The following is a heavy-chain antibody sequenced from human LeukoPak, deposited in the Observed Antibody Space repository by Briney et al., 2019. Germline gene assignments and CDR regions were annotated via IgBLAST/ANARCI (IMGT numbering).Heavy chain of an antibody. CDR3: ARDRSLSGTYYNLIADDTLDI. J-gene: IGHJ3*02. D-gene: IGHD3-10*01. CDR1: GYTFTDHH. V-gene: IGHV1-2*06. CDR2: INPKSGGT. Sequence: GASVKVSCKASGYTFTDHHVHWVRQAPGQGLEWMGRINPKSGGTKYEQKFEGRVTMTRDKSISTAYMELTSMRSDDTAVYYCARDRSLSGTYYNLIADDTLDIWGQGTLVTVSS.